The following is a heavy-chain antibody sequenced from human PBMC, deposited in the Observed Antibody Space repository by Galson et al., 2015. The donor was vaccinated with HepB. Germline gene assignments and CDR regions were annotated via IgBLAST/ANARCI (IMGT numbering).Heavy chain of an antibody. D-gene: IGHD6-19*01. CDR2: ISAYNGNT. CDR3: ASGRPDSSGWYYYYGMDV. Sequence: SVKVSCKASGYTFTSYGISWVRQAPGQGLEWMGWISAYNGNTNYAQKLQGRVTMTTDTSTSTAYMELRSLRSDDTAVYYCASGRPDSSGWYYYYGMDVWGQGTTVTVSS. CDR1: GYTFTSYG. J-gene: IGHJ6*02. V-gene: IGHV1-18*01.